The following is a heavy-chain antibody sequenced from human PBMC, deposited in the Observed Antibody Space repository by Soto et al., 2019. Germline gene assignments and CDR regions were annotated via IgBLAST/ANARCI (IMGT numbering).Heavy chain of an antibody. CDR3: ARGGSGNVPFDY. CDR2: IYHSGST. Sequence: QVQLQESGPGLVKPSGTLSLTCAVSGGSISSSNWWSWVRQPPGKGLEWIGEIYHSGSTNYNPSLNSRVSISVDKSKNQSSLKLSSVTAADTAVYYCARGGSGNVPFDYWGQGTLVTVSS. V-gene: IGHV4-4*02. J-gene: IGHJ4*02. CDR1: GGSISSSNW. D-gene: IGHD1-26*01.